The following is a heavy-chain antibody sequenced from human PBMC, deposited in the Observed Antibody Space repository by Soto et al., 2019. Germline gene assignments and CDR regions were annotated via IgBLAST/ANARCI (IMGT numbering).Heavy chain of an antibody. V-gene: IGHV3-30*18. Sequence: QVQLVESGGGVVQPGRSLRLSCAASGFTFSSYGMHWVRQAPGKGLEWVAVISYDGSNKYYADSVKGRFTISRDNSKNTLYLQMNSLRAEDTAVYYCAKDRGVYGDYAFDYWGQGTLVTVSS. CDR3: AKDRGVYGDYAFDY. CDR2: ISYDGSNK. J-gene: IGHJ4*02. CDR1: GFTFSSYG. D-gene: IGHD4-17*01.